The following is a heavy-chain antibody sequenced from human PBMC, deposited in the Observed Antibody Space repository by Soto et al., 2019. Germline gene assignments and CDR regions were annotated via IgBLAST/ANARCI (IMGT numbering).Heavy chain of an antibody. Sequence: SQTLSLTCAISGDSVSSNSAAWNWIRQSPSRGLEWLGRTYYRSKWYNDYAVSVKSRITINPDTSKNQFSLQLNSVTPEDTAVYYCARGDTKMRTGTDAFDIWGQGTMVTVSS. D-gene: IGHD3-10*01. CDR1: GDSVSSNSAA. J-gene: IGHJ3*02. V-gene: IGHV6-1*01. CDR2: TYYRSKWYN. CDR3: ARGDTKMRTGTDAFDI.